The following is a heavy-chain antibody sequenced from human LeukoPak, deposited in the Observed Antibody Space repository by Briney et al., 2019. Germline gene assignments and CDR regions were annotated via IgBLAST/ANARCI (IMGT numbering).Heavy chain of an antibody. CDR3: ARESGGQVYGAKGGFDY. Sequence: PGGSLRLSCAASGFTVSSNYMSWVRQAPGKGLEWVSVIYSGGSTYYADSVKGRFTISRDNSKNTLYLQMNSLRAEDTAVYYCARESGGQVYGAKGGFDYWGQGTLVTVSS. D-gene: IGHD4-17*01. CDR2: IYSGGST. J-gene: IGHJ4*02. V-gene: IGHV3-53*01. CDR1: GFTVSSNY.